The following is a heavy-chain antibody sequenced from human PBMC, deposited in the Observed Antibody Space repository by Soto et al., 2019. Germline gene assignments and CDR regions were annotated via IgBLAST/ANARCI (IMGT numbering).Heavy chain of an antibody. D-gene: IGHD2-15*01. CDR1: GFTFSSYA. V-gene: IGHV3-30-3*01. CDR2: ISYDGSNK. Sequence: GSLRLSCAASGFTFSSYAMHWVRQAPGKGLEWVAVISYDGSNKYYADSVKGRFTISRDNSKNTLYLQMNSLRAEDTAVYYCARSLGYCLSAIYSKGYYSYVLDVWGQGTTVTVSS. CDR3: ARSLGYCLSAIYSKGYYSYVLDV. J-gene: IGHJ6*02.